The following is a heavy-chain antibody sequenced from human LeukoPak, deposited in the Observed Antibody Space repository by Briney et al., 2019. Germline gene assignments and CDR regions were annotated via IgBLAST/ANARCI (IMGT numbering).Heavy chain of an antibody. V-gene: IGHV1-58*02. D-gene: IGHD1-26*01. J-gene: IGHJ4*02. CDR1: GFTFTSSA. CDR2: IVVGSGNT. Sequence: ASVKVSCKASGFTFTSSAMQWVRQARGQRLEWIGWIVVGSGNTNYAQKFQERVTITRDMSTSTAYMELSSLRSEDTAVYYCAAGLVGATGGDYWGQGTLVTVCS. CDR3: AAGLVGATGGDY.